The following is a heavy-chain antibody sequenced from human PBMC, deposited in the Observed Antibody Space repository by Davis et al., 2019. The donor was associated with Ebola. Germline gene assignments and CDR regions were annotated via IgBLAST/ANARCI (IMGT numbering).Heavy chain of an antibody. J-gene: IGHJ2*01. V-gene: IGHV3-21*01. CDR2: ISSSSSYI. CDR3: ARGSYYYYDSSAGGYFDL. Sequence: PGGSLRLSCAASGFTFSSYSMNWVRQAPGKGLEWVSSISSSSSYIYYADSVKGRFTISRDNAKNSLYLQMNSLRAEDTAVYYCARGSYYYYDSSAGGYFDLWGRGTLVTVSS. CDR1: GFTFSSYS. D-gene: IGHD3-22*01.